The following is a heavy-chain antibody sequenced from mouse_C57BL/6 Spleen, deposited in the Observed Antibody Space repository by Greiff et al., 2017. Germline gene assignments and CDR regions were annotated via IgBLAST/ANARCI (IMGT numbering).Heavy chain of an antibody. D-gene: IGHD2-4*01. J-gene: IGHJ2*01. CDR2: IYPGSGST. CDR1: GYTFTSYW. Sequence: QVQLQQPGAELVKPGASVKMSCKASGYTFTSYWITWVKQRPGQGLEWIGDIYPGSGSTNYNEKFKSKATLTVDTSSSTAYMQLSSLTAADSAVYFCASLYYDYDGLDYWGQGTTLTVSS. V-gene: IGHV1-55*01. CDR3: ASLYYDYDGLDY.